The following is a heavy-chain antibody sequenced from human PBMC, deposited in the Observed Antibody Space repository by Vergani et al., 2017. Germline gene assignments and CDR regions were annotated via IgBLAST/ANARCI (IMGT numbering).Heavy chain of an antibody. Sequence: QVQLVESGGGVVQPGGSLRLSCAASGFTFSNYDMHWARQAPGKGLEWVSFIRSDASNKYYGDSVKGRFTTSRDNSKNTLYLQMNSLRAEDTAVYYCGGLAVFDYWGQGTLVTVSS. CDR1: GFTFSNYD. D-gene: IGHD3-16*01. CDR3: GGLAVFDY. CDR2: IRSDASNK. J-gene: IGHJ4*02. V-gene: IGHV3-30*02.